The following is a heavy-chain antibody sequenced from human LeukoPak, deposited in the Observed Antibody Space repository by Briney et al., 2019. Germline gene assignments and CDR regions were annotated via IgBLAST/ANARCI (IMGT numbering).Heavy chain of an antibody. CDR3: ARDVRDYGAFDI. V-gene: IGHV3-53*01. J-gene: IGHJ3*02. CDR1: GFTVSSNY. D-gene: IGHD4-17*01. Sequence: GGSLRLSCAASGFTVSSNYMSWVRQAPGKGLEWVSVVYSGGSTYYADSVKGRFTISRDNSKNTLYLQMNSLRAEDTAVYYCARDVRDYGAFDIWGQGTMVTVSS. CDR2: VYSGGST.